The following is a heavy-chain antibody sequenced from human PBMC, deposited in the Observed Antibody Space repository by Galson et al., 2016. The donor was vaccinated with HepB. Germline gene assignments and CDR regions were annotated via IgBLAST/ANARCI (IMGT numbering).Heavy chain of an antibody. CDR2: IEPDGSRP. J-gene: IGHJ4*02. CDR3: ARDLSGPDY. CDR1: GFTFTHHQ. V-gene: IGHV3-74*01. Sequence: SLRLSCATSGFTFTHHQMHWVRQVPGKGLVWVSRIEPDGSRPIYADSVKGRFTISRDNAENTLYLQMNRLRADDTAVYYCARDLSGPDYWGQGTLVTVSS.